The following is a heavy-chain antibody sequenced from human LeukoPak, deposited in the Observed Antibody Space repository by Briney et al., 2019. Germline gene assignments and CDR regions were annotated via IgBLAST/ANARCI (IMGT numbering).Heavy chain of an antibody. CDR1: GFTFSSYA. V-gene: IGHV3-23*01. CDR2: ISGSGGST. D-gene: IGHD3-10*01. CDR3: AKDLIFPIRITPNYGMDV. Sequence: GGSLRLSCAASGFTFSSYAMSWVRQAPGKGLEWVSAISGSGGSTYYADSVKGRFTISRDNSKNTLYLQMNSLRAEDTAVYYCAKDLIFPIRITPNYGMDVWGQGTTVTVSS. J-gene: IGHJ6*02.